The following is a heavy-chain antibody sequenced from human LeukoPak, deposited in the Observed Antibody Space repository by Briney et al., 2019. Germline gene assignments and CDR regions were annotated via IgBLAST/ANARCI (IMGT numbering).Heavy chain of an antibody. CDR3: ARDPSNSGYDYLYYFDY. V-gene: IGHV1-2*02. D-gene: IGHD5-12*01. Sequence: ASVKVSCKASGYTFTGYYMHWVRQAPGQGLEWMGWINPDNGGTNYAQKFQGRVAMTRDMSISTAYMELSRLRSDDTAVYYCARDPSNSGYDYLYYFDYWGQGTLVTVSS. CDR1: GYTFTGYY. J-gene: IGHJ4*02. CDR2: INPDNGGT.